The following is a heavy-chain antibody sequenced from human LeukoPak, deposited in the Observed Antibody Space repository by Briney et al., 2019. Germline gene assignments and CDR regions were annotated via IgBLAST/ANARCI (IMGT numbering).Heavy chain of an antibody. V-gene: IGHV1-18*01. CDR1: GYTFTSYG. CDR3: AREGLRYFDWLPIDY. CDR2: ISAYNGNT. D-gene: IGHD3-9*01. J-gene: IGHJ4*02. Sequence: ASVKVSCKASGYTFTSYGISWVRQAPGQGLEWMGWISAYNGNTNYAQKLQGRVTMTTDTSTSTAYMELRSLRSDDTAAYYCAREGLRYFDWLPIDYWGQGTLVTVSS.